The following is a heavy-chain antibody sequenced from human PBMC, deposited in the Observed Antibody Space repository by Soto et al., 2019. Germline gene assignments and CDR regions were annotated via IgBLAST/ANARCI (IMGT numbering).Heavy chain of an antibody. J-gene: IGHJ4*02. CDR2: ISYDGSNK. CDR1: GFTFSSYG. D-gene: IGHD6-13*01. CDR3: AKEVGAAGDESFDY. V-gene: IGHV3-30*18. Sequence: RLSCASSGFTFSSYGMHWVRQAPGKGLEWVAVISYDGSNKYYADSVKGRFTISRDNSKNTLYLQMNSLRAEDTAVYYCAKEVGAAGDESFDYWGQGTLVTVS.